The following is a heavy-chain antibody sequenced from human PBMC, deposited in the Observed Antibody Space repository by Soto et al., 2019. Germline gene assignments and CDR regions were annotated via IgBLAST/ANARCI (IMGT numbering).Heavy chain of an antibody. J-gene: IGHJ4*02. Sequence: EVQLLESGGGLVQPGGSLRLSCAASGFTFSSYAMSWVSQAPGKGLEWVSAISGSGGSTYYADSVKGRFTISRDNSKNSQYLQKNSLRAEDTAVYYCAKGGITMIVVAAYFDYWGQGTLVTVSS. V-gene: IGHV3-23*01. CDR3: AKGGITMIVVAAYFDY. CDR1: GFTFSSYA. D-gene: IGHD3-22*01. CDR2: ISGSGGST.